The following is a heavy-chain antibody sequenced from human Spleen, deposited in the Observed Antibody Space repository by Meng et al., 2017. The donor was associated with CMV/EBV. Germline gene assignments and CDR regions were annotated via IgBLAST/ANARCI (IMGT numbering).Heavy chain of an antibody. D-gene: IGHD6-19*01. J-gene: IGHJ4*02. V-gene: IGHV3-23*01. CDR1: GFPFSSYA. CDR3: ARGGIAVAGFDY. CDR2: IGISVVDT. Sequence: CAASGFPFSSYAMSWVRQAPGKGLEWVSAIGISVVDTYYADSVKGRFTISRDNSKNTLYLQMNSLGAEDTALYYCARGGIAVAGFDYWGQGTLVTVSS.